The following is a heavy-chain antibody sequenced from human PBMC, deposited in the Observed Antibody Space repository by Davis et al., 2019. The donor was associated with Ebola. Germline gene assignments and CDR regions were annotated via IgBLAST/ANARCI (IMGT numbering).Heavy chain of an antibody. Sequence: GESLKISCKGSGYSFTSYWIGWVRQAPGKGLEWVSAISGSGGSTYYADSVKGRFTISRDNSKNTLYLQMNSLRAEDTAVYYCAKHSTIFGVARSDYWGQGTLVTVSS. V-gene: IGHV3-23*01. CDR3: AKHSTIFGVARSDY. CDR2: ISGSGGST. CDR1: GYSFTSYW. J-gene: IGHJ4*02. D-gene: IGHD3-3*01.